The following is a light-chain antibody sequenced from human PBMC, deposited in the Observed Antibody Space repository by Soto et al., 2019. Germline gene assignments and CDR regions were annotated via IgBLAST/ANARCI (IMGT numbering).Light chain of an antibody. Sequence: QSVLAQPATVSGSPGQSITISCTGTTSDVGGYNYVSWYQQRPGKAPKLMIYEVRNRPPGISNRFSGSKSGNTASLTISGLQAEDEADYYCSSYTSSSLYVFGAGTKVTVL. CDR1: TSDVGGYNY. CDR3: SSYTSSSLYV. J-gene: IGLJ1*01. V-gene: IGLV2-14*01. CDR2: EVR.